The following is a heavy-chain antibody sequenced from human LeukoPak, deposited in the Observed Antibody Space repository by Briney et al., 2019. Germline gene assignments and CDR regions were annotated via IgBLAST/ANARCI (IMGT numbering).Heavy chain of an antibody. J-gene: IGHJ6*03. Sequence: GGSLRLSCAASGFTVSSNYMSWVRQAPGKGLERVSTVYMDGRAFYADSVKGRFTVSRDNSKNTLYLQMNSLRAGDTAVFYCARPYSSGWYRDMDVWGTGTTVTVSS. CDR1: GFTVSSNY. CDR2: VYMDGRA. CDR3: ARPYSSGWYRDMDV. V-gene: IGHV3-53*01. D-gene: IGHD6-19*01.